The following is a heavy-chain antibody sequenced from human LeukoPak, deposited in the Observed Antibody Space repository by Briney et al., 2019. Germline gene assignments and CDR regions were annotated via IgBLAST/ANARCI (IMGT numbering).Heavy chain of an antibody. Sequence: GRSLRLSCAASGFTFSSYAMHWVRQAPGKGLEWVAVISYDGSNKYYADSVKGRFTISRDNSKNTLYLQMNSLRAEDTAVYYCARADSGSYYNYYYYGMDVWGQGTTVTVSS. CDR3: ARADSGSYYNYYYYGMDV. CDR1: GFTFSSYA. D-gene: IGHD1-26*01. CDR2: ISYDGSNK. V-gene: IGHV3-30-3*01. J-gene: IGHJ6*02.